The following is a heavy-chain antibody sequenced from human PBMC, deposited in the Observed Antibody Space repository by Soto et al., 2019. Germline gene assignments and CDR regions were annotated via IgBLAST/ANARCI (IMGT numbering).Heavy chain of an antibody. J-gene: IGHJ4*02. V-gene: IGHV3-15*01. CDR2: IKSKTDGGTT. CDR3: TTADSFCSGGSCYSEGFDY. Sequence: GGSLRLSCAASGFTFSNAWMSWVRQAPGKGLEWVGRIKSKTDGGTTDYAAPVKGRFTISRDDSKNTLYLQMNSLKTEDTAVYYCTTADSFCSGGSCYSEGFDYWGQGT. CDR1: GFTFSNAW. D-gene: IGHD2-15*01.